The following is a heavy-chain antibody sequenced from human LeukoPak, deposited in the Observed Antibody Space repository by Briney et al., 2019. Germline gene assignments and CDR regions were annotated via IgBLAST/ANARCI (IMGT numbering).Heavy chain of an antibody. CDR2: IWSDGSDK. V-gene: IGHV3-33*06. CDR1: GFTFSHYG. CDR3: AKDAQRGFDYSNSLQN. Sequence: PGGSLRLSCAASGFTFSHYGMHWVRQTPGAGLEWVAVIWSDGSDKYYAKSVKGRFTTSRDNSKNSLFLQMNSLRAEDTAVYYCAKDAQRGFDYSNSLQNWGQGILVTVSS. D-gene: IGHD4-11*01. J-gene: IGHJ1*01.